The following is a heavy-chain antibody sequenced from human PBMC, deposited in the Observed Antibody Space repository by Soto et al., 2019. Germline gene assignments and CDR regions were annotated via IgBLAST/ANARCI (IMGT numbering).Heavy chain of an antibody. V-gene: IGHV1-46*01. CDR2: ITPSGGST. D-gene: IGHD3-10*01. J-gene: IGHJ4*02. Sequence: ASVKVSCKASGSTFTSYYMHWVRQAPGQGLEWMGIITPSGGSTSYAQKFQGRVTMTRDTSTSTVYMELRSLRSEDTAVYYCARERLSGGLDYWGQGTLVTVSS. CDR1: GSTFTSYY. CDR3: ARERLSGGLDY.